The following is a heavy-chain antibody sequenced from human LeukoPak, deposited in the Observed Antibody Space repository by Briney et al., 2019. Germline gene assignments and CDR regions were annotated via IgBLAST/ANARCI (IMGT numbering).Heavy chain of an antibody. V-gene: IGHV3-30-3*01. CDR1: GFPFSSYA. CDR3: AKGRLLGAPWGMDV. Sequence: GALRLSCAASGFPFSSYAMHWGRQAPGKGLEWVAVISYDGSNKYYADSVKGRFTISRDNSKNTLYLQMNTLRVEDTAVYYCAKGRLLGAPWGMDVWGQGTTVTVSS. D-gene: IGHD1-26*01. J-gene: IGHJ6*02. CDR2: ISYDGSNK.